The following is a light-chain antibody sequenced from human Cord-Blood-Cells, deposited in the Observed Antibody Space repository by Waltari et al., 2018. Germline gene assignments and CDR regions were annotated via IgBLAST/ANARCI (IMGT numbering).Light chain of an antibody. CDR2: GNS. J-gene: IGLJ2*01. V-gene: IGLV1-40*01. Sequence: QSVLTQPPSVSGAPGQRVTISCTWSSSHIGAGFDVHWYQQLPVTAPKLLIYGNSNRPSGVPDRFSGSKSGTSASLAITGLQAEDEADYYCQSYDSSLSGSVFGGGTKLTVL. CDR3: QSYDSSLSGSV. CDR1: SSHIGAGFD.